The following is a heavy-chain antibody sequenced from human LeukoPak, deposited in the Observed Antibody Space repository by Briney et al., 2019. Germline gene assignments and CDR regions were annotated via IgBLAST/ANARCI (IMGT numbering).Heavy chain of an antibody. Sequence: SETLSLTCSVSGGSIGSFYWSWIRQPAGKGLEWIGRISSSGSTNYNPSLKSRVTMSVDTSKDQLSLRLSSVTAADTAVYYCARDFKVAGFDPWGQGTLVTVSS. D-gene: IGHD6-19*01. CDR3: ARDFKVAGFDP. J-gene: IGHJ5*02. CDR2: ISSSGST. CDR1: GGSIGSFY. V-gene: IGHV4-4*07.